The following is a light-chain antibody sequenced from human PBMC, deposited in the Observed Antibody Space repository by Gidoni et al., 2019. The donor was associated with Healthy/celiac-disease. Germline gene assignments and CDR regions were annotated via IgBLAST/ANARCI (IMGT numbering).Light chain of an antibody. Sequence: DIVMTQSPLPLPVTPGAPASISCRSSQSLLHSNGYNYLDWYLQKPGQSPQLLIYSGSNRAAGVPDRFSGSGSGTDFTLKSSRVEAEDVGVYYCRQALQTWTFGQXTKVEIK. CDR1: QSLLHSNGYNY. J-gene: IGKJ1*01. CDR2: SGS. V-gene: IGKV2-28*01. CDR3: RQALQTWT.